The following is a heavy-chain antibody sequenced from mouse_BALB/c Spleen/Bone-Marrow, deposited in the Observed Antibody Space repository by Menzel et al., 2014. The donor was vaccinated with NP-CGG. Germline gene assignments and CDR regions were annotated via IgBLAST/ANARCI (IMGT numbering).Heavy chain of an antibody. Sequence: EVQLVESRGGLVKPGGSLKLSCAASGFTFSTYAMSWVRQTPEKRLEWVATINSGGTYIYYADSVKGRFTISRDNAKNTLYLQMSSLRSEDTAMFYCARPRMITTSFDVWGAGTTVTVSS. D-gene: IGHD2-4*01. CDR1: GFTFSTYA. V-gene: IGHV5-9-3*01. J-gene: IGHJ1*01. CDR3: ARPRMITTSFDV. CDR2: INSGGTYI.